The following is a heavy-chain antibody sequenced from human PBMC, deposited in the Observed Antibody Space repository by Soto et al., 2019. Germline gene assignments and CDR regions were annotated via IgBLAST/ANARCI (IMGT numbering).Heavy chain of an antibody. CDR3: ARVSTKYYDFWSFDP. V-gene: IGHV3-48*02. CDR1: GFTFSSYS. D-gene: IGHD3-3*01. Sequence: EVQLVESVGRFVQPGGSLSLSCAASGFTFSSYSMNWVRQAPGKGLEWVSYISSSSSTIYYADSVKGRFTISRDNAKNSLYLQMNSLRDEHTAVYYCARVSTKYYDFWSFDPWGQGTLVTVSS. CDR2: ISSSSSTI. J-gene: IGHJ5*02.